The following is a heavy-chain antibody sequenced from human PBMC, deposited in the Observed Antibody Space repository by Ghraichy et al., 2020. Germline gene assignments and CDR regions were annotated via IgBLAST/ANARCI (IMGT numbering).Heavy chain of an antibody. J-gene: IGHJ4*02. Sequence: SCAASGFTFDDYAMHWVRQAPGKGLEWVSGISWNSGSIGYADSVKGRFTISRDNAKNSLYLQMNSLRPEDTALYYCAKDRSYSLVCNCDYWGQGTLVTVSS. CDR3: AKDRSYSLVCNCDY. V-gene: IGHV3-9*01. CDR1: GFTFDDYA. CDR2: ISWNSGSI. D-gene: IGHD1-26*01.